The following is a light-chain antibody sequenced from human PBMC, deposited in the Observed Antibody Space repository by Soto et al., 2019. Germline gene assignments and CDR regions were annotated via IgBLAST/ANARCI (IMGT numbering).Light chain of an antibody. J-gene: IGKJ1*01. CDR3: LQHNFYPGT. CDR1: EGINTF. CDR2: GAS. V-gene: IGKV1-17*03. Sequence: DVQMTQSPSAMSASVGDRVTITCRASEGINTFLDWFQQKPGEVPKRLIYGASSLQSGVPSRFSGSGSGTEFTLTISSLQPEDFATYYCLQHNFYPGTFGQGTKVDIK.